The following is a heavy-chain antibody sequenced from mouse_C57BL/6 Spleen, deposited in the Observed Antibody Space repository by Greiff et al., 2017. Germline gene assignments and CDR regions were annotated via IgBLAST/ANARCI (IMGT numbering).Heavy chain of an antibody. CDR3: ARDRGMVTYAMDY. J-gene: IGHJ4*01. V-gene: IGHV5-16*01. D-gene: IGHD2-2*01. CDR2: INYDGSST. Sequence: EVHLVESEGGLVQPGSSMKLSCTASGFTFSDYYMAWVRQVPEKGLEWVANINYDGSSTYYLDSLKSRFIISRDNAKNILYLQMSSLKSEDTATYYCARDRGMVTYAMDYWGQGTSVTVSS. CDR1: GFTFSDYY.